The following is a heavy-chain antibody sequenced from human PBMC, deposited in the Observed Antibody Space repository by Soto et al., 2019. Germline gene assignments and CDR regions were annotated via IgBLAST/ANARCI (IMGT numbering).Heavy chain of an antibody. CDR3: ARVQPYDYGANSGWFDP. D-gene: IGHD4-17*01. CDR2: IFYSGAT. Sequence: QVQLQESGPGLVTPSQALSLTCSVSGGPISSGGYYWSWIRQHPGKVLEWIGYIFYSGATYYNPSLKSRSFISVDTSKNQFSLRLSSVTAADTAVYYCARVQPYDYGANSGWFDPWGQGTLVTVSA. CDR1: GGPISSGGYY. V-gene: IGHV4-31*03. J-gene: IGHJ5*02.